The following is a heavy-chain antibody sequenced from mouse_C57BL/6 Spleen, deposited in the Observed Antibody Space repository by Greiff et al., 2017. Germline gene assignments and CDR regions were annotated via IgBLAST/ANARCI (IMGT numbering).Heavy chain of an antibody. J-gene: IGHJ3*01. CDR2: INPNNGGT. V-gene: IGHV1-18*01. CDR1: GYTFTDYN. CDR3: AREGLWGYGGFAY. D-gene: IGHD2-2*01. Sequence: QLQQSGPELVKPGASVKIPCKASGYTFTDYNMDWVKQSHGKSLEWIGDINPNNGGTIYNQKFKGKATLTVDKSSSTAYMELRSLTSEDTAVYYCAREGLWGYGGFAYWGQGTLVTVSA.